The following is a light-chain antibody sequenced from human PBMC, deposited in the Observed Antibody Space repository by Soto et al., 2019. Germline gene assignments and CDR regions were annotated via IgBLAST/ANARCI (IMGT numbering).Light chain of an antibody. CDR1: QSVSSN. CDR2: DAS. Sequence: EIVMTQSPATLSVSPGERATLSCRASQSVSSNLAWYQQKPGQAPRVLIYDASTRAAGISDRFRGSGSGTEFTLTISSLRSEDSAIYYCQQYFEWPPMTFGQGTKVGIK. CDR3: QQYFEWPPMT. J-gene: IGKJ1*01. V-gene: IGKV3-15*01.